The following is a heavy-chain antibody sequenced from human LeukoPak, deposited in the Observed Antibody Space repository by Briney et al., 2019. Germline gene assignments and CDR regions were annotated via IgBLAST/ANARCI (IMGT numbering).Heavy chain of an antibody. J-gene: IGHJ4*02. Sequence: GASVKVSCKASGYTFTSYDINWVRQAPGQGLEWMGWINPNSGGTNYAQKFQGRVTMTRDTSISTAYMELSRLRSDDTAVYYCARSSGIAAAGELYWGQGTLVTVSS. D-gene: IGHD6-13*01. CDR3: ARSSGIAAAGELY. CDR2: INPNSGGT. CDR1: GYTFTSYD. V-gene: IGHV1-2*02.